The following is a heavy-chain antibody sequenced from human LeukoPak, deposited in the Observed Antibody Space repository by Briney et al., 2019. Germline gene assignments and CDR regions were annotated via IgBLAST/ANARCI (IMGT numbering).Heavy chain of an antibody. Sequence: SETLSLTCAVYGGSFSGYYWSWIRQPPGKGLEWFGEINHSGNTNFNPSLKSPVTLSVDTPKNQLSLKISSVTAPDTAVSFCARRSSSTSCYTLWGQGTLVTVSS. CDR2: INHSGNT. V-gene: IGHV4-34*01. CDR3: ARRSSSTSCYTL. J-gene: IGHJ4*02. D-gene: IGHD2-2*02. CDR1: GGSFSGYY.